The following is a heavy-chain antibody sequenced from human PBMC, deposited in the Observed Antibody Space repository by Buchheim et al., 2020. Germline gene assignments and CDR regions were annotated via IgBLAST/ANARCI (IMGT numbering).Heavy chain of an antibody. V-gene: IGHV4-59*01. D-gene: IGHD6-6*01. Sequence: QVQLQESGPGLVKPSETLSLTCTVSGGAISSYYWSWIRQPPGKGLEWIGYIYYSGSTNYNSSLKSRVTISVDTSKNQFSLKLSSVTAADTAVYYCARGVAVRPLKLDYWGQGTL. CDR2: IYYSGST. CDR3: ARGVAVRPLKLDY. J-gene: IGHJ4*02. CDR1: GGAISSYY.